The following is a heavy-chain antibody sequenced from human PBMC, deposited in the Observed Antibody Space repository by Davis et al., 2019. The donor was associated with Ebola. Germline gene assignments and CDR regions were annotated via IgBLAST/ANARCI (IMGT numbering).Heavy chain of an antibody. V-gene: IGHV3-30*02. J-gene: IGHJ6*04. CDR1: GFTFSSYG. CDR3: ARVGCSSTSCYDGYYYYGMDV. D-gene: IGHD2-2*01. CDR2: IRYDGSNK. Sequence: GESLKISCAASGFTFSSYGMHWVRQAPGKGLEWVAFIRYDGSNKYYADSVKGRFTISRDNSKNTLYLQMNSLRAEDKAVYYCARVGCSSTSCYDGYYYYGMDVWGKGTTVTVSS.